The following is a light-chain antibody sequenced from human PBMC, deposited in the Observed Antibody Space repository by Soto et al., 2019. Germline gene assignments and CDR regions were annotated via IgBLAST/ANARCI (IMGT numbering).Light chain of an antibody. V-gene: IGKV1-27*01. Sequence: DIQMTQSPSSLSASVGDRVTITCRASQGISKYLAWYQQKPGKVPKVLIYAASTLPSGVPSRFSGSGSGTDFTLTISSLQPEDVATYYCQKYNSAPLTFGGGTKVEIK. CDR2: AAS. CDR1: QGISKY. J-gene: IGKJ4*01. CDR3: QKYNSAPLT.